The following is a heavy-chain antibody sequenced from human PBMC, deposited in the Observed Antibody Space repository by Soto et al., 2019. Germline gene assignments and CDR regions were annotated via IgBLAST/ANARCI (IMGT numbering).Heavy chain of an antibody. J-gene: IGHJ3*02. CDR1: GFSLSTSGVG. CDR3: AHTLYGSGSYYSGVDAFDI. CDR2: IYWDDDK. V-gene: IGHV2-5*02. D-gene: IGHD3-10*01. Sequence: QITLKESGPPLVKPTQTLTLTCTFSGFSLSTSGVGVGWIRQPPGKALEWLALIYWDDDKRYSPSLKSRLTITKDTSKNKVVLTMTNMDPVDTATYYCAHTLYGSGSYYSGVDAFDIWGQGTMVTVSS.